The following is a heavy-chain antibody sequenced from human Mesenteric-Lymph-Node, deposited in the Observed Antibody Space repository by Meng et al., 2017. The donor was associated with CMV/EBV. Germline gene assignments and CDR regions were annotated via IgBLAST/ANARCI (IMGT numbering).Heavy chain of an antibody. CDR1: GGSISSSSYY. Sequence: QLQLQESGPGLVKPSGTLSLTCTVPGGSISSSSYYCGWIRQPPGKGLEWIGYIYYSGSTYYYNPSLKTRVTISVDTSQNQLSLKLSYVTAADTDVYYCARHSALLVTNDDYWGQGTLVTVSS. CDR2: IYYSGSTY. CDR3: ARHSALLVTNDDY. D-gene: IGHD5-18*01. V-gene: IGHV4-39*01. J-gene: IGHJ4*02.